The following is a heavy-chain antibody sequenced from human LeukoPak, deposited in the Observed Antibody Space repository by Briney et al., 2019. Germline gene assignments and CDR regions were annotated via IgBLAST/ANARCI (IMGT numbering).Heavy chain of an antibody. D-gene: IGHD2-15*01. CDR3: ATRETVVAAFFDY. CDR1: GFTSSSYP. Sequence: GGSLNPSWPPSGFTSSSYPKPWARRPPGKGRGWGAVISYDGSNKYYADSVKGRFTISRDNSKNTLYLQMNSLRAEDTAVYYCATRETVVAAFFDYWGQGTLVTVSS. CDR2: ISYDGSNK. J-gene: IGHJ4*02. V-gene: IGHV3-30-3*01.